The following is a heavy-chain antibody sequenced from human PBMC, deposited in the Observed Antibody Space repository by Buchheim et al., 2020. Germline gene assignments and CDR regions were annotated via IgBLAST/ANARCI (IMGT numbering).Heavy chain of an antibody. CDR1: GFTFSSYS. V-gene: IGHV3-48*01. Sequence: EVQLVESGGGLVQPGGSLRLSCAASGFTFSSYSMNWVRQAPGKGLEWVSYISSSSSTIYYADSVKGRFTISRDNAKNSLYLQMNSLRAEDTAVYYCARDPDSGSYPGFGYYYGMDVWGQGTT. J-gene: IGHJ6*02. CDR2: ISSSSSTI. D-gene: IGHD1-26*01. CDR3: ARDPDSGSYPGFGYYYGMDV.